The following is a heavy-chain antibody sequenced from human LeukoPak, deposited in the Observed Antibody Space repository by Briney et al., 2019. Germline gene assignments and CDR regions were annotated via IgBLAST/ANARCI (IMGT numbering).Heavy chain of an antibody. V-gene: IGHV3-74*01. D-gene: IGHD3-3*01. J-gene: IGHJ3*02. Sequence: GGSLRLSCAASGFVFSNYWVYWVRQAPGKGLVWVSRINSDGTTTTYADSVKGRFTISRDNAKNTLYLQMNSLRAEDTAVYYCAKIGDYDFWSGYYRPQTDAFDIWGQGTMVTVSS. CDR1: GFVFSNYW. CDR3: AKIGDYDFWSGYYRPQTDAFDI. CDR2: INSDGTTT.